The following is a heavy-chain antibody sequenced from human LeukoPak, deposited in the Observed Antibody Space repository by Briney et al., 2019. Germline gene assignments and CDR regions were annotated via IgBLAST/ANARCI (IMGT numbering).Heavy chain of an antibody. CDR1: GFSFSVCA. J-gene: IGHJ4*02. D-gene: IGHD7-27*01. CDR2: ISYDGNNK. CDR3: VRGGLGIYFDY. V-gene: IGHV3-30*14. Sequence: GGSLRLSCAASGFSFSVCAMHWARQAPGKGLEWVATISYDGNNKHYTDSVEGRFTISRDNSKNTLYLQMNNLRAEDTAVYYCVRGGLGIYFDYWGQGTLVTVSS.